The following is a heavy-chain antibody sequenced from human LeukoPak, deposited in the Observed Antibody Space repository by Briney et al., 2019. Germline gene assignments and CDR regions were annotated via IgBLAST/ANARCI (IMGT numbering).Heavy chain of an antibody. Sequence: SGPTLVNPTQTLTLTCTFSGFSLSTSGMCVSWIRQPPGKALEWLARIDWDDDKYYSTSLKTRLTISKDTSKNQVVLTMTNMDPVDTATYYCARIPHTIAVAGNDAFDIWGQGTMVTVSS. V-gene: IGHV2-70*11. CDR2: IDWDDDK. J-gene: IGHJ3*02. D-gene: IGHD6-19*01. CDR1: GFSLSTSGMC. CDR3: ARIPHTIAVAGNDAFDI.